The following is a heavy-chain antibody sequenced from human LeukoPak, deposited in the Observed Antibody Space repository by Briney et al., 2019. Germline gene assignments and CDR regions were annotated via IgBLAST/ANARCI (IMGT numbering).Heavy chain of an antibody. CDR1: GFTFGDYA. V-gene: IGHV3-49*04. CDR3: TRPSGWGSYYYYYMDV. CDR2: IISKTFGGTT. D-gene: IGHD6-19*01. J-gene: IGHJ6*03. Sequence: GGSLRLSCTASGFTFGDYALSWVRHAPGKGLEWVGFIISKTFGGTTKYAASVQGRITMSRDDSKSIGYLQMNSLKTEDTAVYYCTRPSGWGSYYYYYMDVWGKGTTVTVSS.